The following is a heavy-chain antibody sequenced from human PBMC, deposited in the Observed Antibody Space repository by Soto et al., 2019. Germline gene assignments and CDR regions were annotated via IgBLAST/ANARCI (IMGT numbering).Heavy chain of an antibody. V-gene: IGHV1-18*01. Sequence: GQLVQSGPEVKKPGASVKVSCKASGYTFSRYGISWVRQAPGQGLEWMGWVSGYNGDTKYAQKVHGKVTMTIDTSTYTAYMELRSLTSDDTAKYYCAKNGQPPYYYYGMDVWGQGTTVTVSS. CDR2: VSGYNGDT. CDR3: AKNGQPPYYYYGMDV. D-gene: IGHD2-8*01. J-gene: IGHJ6*02. CDR1: GYTFSRYG.